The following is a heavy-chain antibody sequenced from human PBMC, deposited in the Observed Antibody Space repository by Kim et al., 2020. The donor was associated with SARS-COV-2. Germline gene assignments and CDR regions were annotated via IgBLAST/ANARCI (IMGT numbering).Heavy chain of an antibody. Sequence: GGSLRLSCAASGFTFSSYGLKWVRQAPGKGLEWVSAISGSGGSTYYADSVKGRFTISRDNSKNTLFLQMISLRAEDTAVYYCAKRGVPAALYYFYGMDVWVQGTTVSVSS. CDR3: AKRGVPAALYYFYGMDV. CDR1: GFTFSSYG. D-gene: IGHD2-2*01. J-gene: IGHJ6*02. CDR2: ISGSGGST. V-gene: IGHV3-23*01.